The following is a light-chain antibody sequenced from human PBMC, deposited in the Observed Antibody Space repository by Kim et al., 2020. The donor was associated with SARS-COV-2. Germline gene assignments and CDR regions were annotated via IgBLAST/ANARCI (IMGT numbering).Light chain of an antibody. Sequence: EIVMTQSPATLSVSPGERATLSCRASQSVSNNLAWYQQKPGQAPSLLIYDASTRATGIPARFSGSGSGTEFTLTISSLQSEDFAVYHCQQYNNWGTFGQGTKVDIK. CDR1: QSVSNN. J-gene: IGKJ1*01. V-gene: IGKV3-15*01. CDR2: DAS. CDR3: QQYNNWGT.